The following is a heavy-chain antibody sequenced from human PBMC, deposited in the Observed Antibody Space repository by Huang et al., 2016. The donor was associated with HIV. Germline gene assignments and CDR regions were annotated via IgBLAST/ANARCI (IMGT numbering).Heavy chain of an antibody. D-gene: IGHD3-22*01. CDR2: ILPIFDAA. V-gene: IGHV1-69*01. J-gene: IGHJ4*02. CDR3: ARAGEAYYDSSGYYYFDY. CDR1: VGTFSSYA. Sequence: QVQLVQSGAEVKKPGSSVKVSCKASVGTFSSYAIRWVRQAPGQGLEWMGGILPIFDAANYEQKFQGRVTITADESTSTAYMELSSLRSEDTAVYYCARAGEAYYDSSGYYYFDYWGQGTLVTVSS.